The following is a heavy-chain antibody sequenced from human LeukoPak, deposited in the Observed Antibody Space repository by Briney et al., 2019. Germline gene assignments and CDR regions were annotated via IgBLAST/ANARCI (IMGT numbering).Heavy chain of an antibody. J-gene: IGHJ4*02. CDR1: GFIFSNYV. CDR3: AREPAVGTADF. CDR2: IRGDGDRT. Sequence: RGSLRLSCAASGFIFSNYVMHWVRQAPGKGLESVSAIRGDGDRTHYTNFVKGRFTISRDNSKNTLFLQMGDLRPEDTGIYYCAREPAVGTADFWGQGTLVTVSS. D-gene: IGHD6-13*01. V-gene: IGHV3-64*01.